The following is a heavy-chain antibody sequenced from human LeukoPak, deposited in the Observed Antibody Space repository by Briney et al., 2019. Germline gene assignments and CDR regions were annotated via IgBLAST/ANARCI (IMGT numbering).Heavy chain of an antibody. V-gene: IGHV1-18*01. J-gene: IGHJ4*02. CDR1: GYTFTSYG. CDR3: ARVPGYGSGSYYAFYDY. CDR2: ISAYNGNT. D-gene: IGHD3-10*01. Sequence: ASVKVSCKASGYTFTSYGISWVRQAPGQGLEWMGWISAYNGNTNYAQKLQGRGTMTTDTSTSTAYMELRSLRSDDAAVYYCARVPGYGSGSYYAFYDYWGQGTLVTVSS.